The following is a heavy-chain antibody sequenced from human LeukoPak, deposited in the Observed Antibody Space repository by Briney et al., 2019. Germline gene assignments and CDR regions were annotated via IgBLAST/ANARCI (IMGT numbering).Heavy chain of an antibody. CDR2: TRNKANSYTT. CDR1: GFTFSDHY. J-gene: IGHJ3*02. Sequence: GGSLRLSCAASGFTFSDHYMDWVRQAPGKGLEWAGRTRNKANSYTTEYAASVKGRFTISRDDSKNSLYLQMNSLKAEDTAVYYCARLSRCSSTTCRNAFDIWGQGTMVTVSS. D-gene: IGHD2-2*01. CDR3: ARLSRCSSTTCRNAFDI. V-gene: IGHV3-72*01.